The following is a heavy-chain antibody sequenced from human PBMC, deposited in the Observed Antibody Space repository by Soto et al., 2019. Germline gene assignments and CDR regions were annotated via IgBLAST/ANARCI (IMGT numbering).Heavy chain of an antibody. Sequence: SETLSLTCAVSSGSISSSNWWRWVRQPPGKGLEWIGEIYHSGSTNYNPSLKSRVTISVDKSKNQFSLKLSSVTAADTAVYYCAREGLKVRGASKAENWFDPWGQGTLVTVSS. J-gene: IGHJ5*02. CDR1: SGSISSSNW. CDR3: AREGLKVRGASKAENWFDP. CDR2: IYHSGST. V-gene: IGHV4-4*02. D-gene: IGHD3-10*01.